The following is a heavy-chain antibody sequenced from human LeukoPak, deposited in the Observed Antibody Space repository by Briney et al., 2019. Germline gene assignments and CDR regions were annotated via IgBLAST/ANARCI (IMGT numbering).Heavy chain of an antibody. V-gene: IGHV3-33*06. D-gene: IGHD1-7*01. CDR3: AKDSPELVLTPPFDY. Sequence: PGRSLRLSCAASGFTFSSYGMHWVRQAPGKGLEWVAVIWYDGSNKYYADSVKGRFTISRDNSKNTLYLQMNSLRAEDTAVYYCAKDSPELVLTPPFDYWGQGTLVTVSS. J-gene: IGHJ4*02. CDR1: GFTFSSYG. CDR2: IWYDGSNK.